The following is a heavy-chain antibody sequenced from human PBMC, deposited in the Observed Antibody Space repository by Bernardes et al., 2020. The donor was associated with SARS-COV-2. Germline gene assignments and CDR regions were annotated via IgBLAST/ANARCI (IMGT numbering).Heavy chain of an antibody. CDR2: ISYNGSNK. V-gene: IGHV3-30-3*01. CDR3: ARVRSVDRGYYFDY. D-gene: IGHD3-10*01. Sequence: LPRAASVFTFRNYALHWVLQAPAKELEWVAFISYNGSNKYYADSVHGRFTISRDTSKNTLYLQMNSLIAEDTAVYYCARVRSVDRGYYFDYWGKGTLVTVSS. CDR1: VFTFRNYA. J-gene: IGHJ4*02.